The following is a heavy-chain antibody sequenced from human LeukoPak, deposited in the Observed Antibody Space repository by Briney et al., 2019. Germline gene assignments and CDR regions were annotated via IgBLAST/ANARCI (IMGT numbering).Heavy chain of an antibody. CDR1: GLHMRCYY. Sequence: PSETLPLLCSLWGLHMRCYYWLWLRQPPGKGLAWIGYIYYCGSTNYNPSLKSRVTTSVDMSNNQFSLKLSSVTAAGTAVYYCARRGDGYNQGVWYFDYWGQGTLVTVSS. D-gene: IGHD5-24*01. CDR3: ARRGDGYNQGVWYFDY. J-gene: IGHJ4*02. CDR2: IYYCGST. V-gene: IGHV4-59*08.